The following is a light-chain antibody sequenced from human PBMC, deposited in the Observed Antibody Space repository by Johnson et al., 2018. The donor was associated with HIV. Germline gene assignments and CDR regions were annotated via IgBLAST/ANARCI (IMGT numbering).Light chain of an antibody. CDR1: SSNIGSNF. CDR2: DNN. V-gene: IGLV1-51*01. CDR3: GTWDLSLNAYV. Sequence: QSVLTQPPSVSAAPGQKVTISCSGSSSNIGSNFVSWYQQVPGTAPKLLIYDNNKRPSGIPDRFSCSKSGTSATLGITGLQTGDEADYFCGTWDLSLNAYVFGPGTKVTVL. J-gene: IGLJ1*01.